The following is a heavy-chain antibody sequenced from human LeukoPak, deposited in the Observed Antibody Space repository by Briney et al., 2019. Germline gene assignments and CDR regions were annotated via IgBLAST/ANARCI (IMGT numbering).Heavy chain of an antibody. D-gene: IGHD3-10*01. Sequence: GGSLRLSCAASGFSFSNYEMNWVRQAPGKGLEWVSYISSSGSTIYYAGSVKGRFTVSRGNAKNALYLQMNSLRAEDTAVYYCAKDLHYGSADYWGQGTLVTVSS. J-gene: IGHJ4*02. CDR3: AKDLHYGSADY. CDR1: GFSFSNYE. CDR2: ISSSGSTI. V-gene: IGHV3-48*03.